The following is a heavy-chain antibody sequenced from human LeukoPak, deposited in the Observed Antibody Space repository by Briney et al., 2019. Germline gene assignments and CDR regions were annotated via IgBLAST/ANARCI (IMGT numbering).Heavy chain of an antibody. CDR2: INTNTGNP. D-gene: IGHD6-13*01. Sequence: GASVKVSCKASGYTFTSYAMNWVRQAPGQGLEWMGWINTNTGNPTYAQGFAGRFVFSLDTSVSTAYLQISSLKAEDTAVYYCARGKSSSWYGKAFDIWGQGTMVTVSS. V-gene: IGHV7-4-1*02. CDR1: GYTFTSYA. J-gene: IGHJ3*02. CDR3: ARGKSSSWYGKAFDI.